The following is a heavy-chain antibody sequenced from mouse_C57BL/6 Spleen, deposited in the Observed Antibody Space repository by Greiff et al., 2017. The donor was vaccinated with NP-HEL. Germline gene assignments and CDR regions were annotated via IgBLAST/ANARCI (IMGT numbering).Heavy chain of an antibody. J-gene: IGHJ2*01. CDR3: ARRHGDFDY. Sequence: QVQLQQPGAELVKPGASVKLSCKASGYTFTSYWMQWVNQRPGQGLEWIGYIDPSDSYTNYNQKFKGKATLTVDTSSSAAYMQLSSLTSEDSAVYDCARRHGDFDYWGQGTTLTVSS. CDR2: IDPSDSYT. CDR1: GYTFTSYW. V-gene: IGHV1-50*01. D-gene: IGHD3-1*01.